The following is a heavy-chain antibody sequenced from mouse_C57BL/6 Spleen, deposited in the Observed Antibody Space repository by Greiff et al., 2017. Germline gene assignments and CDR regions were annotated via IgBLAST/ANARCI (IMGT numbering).Heavy chain of an antibody. Sequence: QVQLQQSGPGLVAPSQSLSITCTVSGFSLTSYGVDWVRQSPGKGLEWLGVIWGVGSTNYNSALKSRLSISKDNSKSQVFLKMNSLQTDDTAMYYCASGYSNYGLFAYWGQGTLVTVSA. J-gene: IGHJ3*01. CDR1: GFSLTSYG. V-gene: IGHV2-6*01. D-gene: IGHD2-5*01. CDR2: IWGVGST. CDR3: ASGYSNYGLFAY.